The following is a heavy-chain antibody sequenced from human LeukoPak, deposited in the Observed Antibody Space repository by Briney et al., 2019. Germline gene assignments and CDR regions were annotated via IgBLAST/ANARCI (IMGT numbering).Heavy chain of an antibody. Sequence: GGSLRLSCAASGFTVSSNYMSCVRQAPGKGLEWVSVIYSGGSTYYADSVKGRFTISRDNSKNTLYLQMNSLRAEDTAVYYCARDHYYYDSSGYYKIDYWGQGTLVTVSS. J-gene: IGHJ4*02. CDR1: GFTVSSNY. CDR3: ARDHYYYDSSGYYKIDY. CDR2: IYSGGST. V-gene: IGHV3-66*01. D-gene: IGHD3-22*01.